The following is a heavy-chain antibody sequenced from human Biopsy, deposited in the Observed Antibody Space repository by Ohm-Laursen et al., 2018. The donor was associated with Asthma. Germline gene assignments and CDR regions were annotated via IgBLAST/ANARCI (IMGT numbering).Heavy chain of an antibody. Sequence: SVKVSCKISGYSLTDLSMHWVRQAPGQGLEWMGGHDHEEGGTVNAWRFQGRVTMTEDTSTDTAYMELGSLSSDDTAVYYCASDFPKDYVRCNFQFWGQGTLVTVSS. CDR1: GYSLTDLS. CDR3: ASDFPKDYVRCNFQF. V-gene: IGHV1-24*01. CDR2: HDHEEGGT. D-gene: IGHD4-17*01. J-gene: IGHJ4*02.